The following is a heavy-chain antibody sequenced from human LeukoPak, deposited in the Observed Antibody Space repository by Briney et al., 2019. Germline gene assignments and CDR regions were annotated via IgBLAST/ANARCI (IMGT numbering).Heavy chain of an antibody. D-gene: IGHD6-19*01. V-gene: IGHV3-30*18. Sequence: GGSLRLSCAASGFTFGSYGMHWVRQAPGKGLEWVAVISYDGSNKYYADSVKGRFTISRDNSENTLYPQMNSLRAEDTAVYYCAKDGRTSGWPDYWGQGTLVTVSS. CDR2: ISYDGSNK. CDR3: AKDGRTSGWPDY. J-gene: IGHJ4*02. CDR1: GFTFGSYG.